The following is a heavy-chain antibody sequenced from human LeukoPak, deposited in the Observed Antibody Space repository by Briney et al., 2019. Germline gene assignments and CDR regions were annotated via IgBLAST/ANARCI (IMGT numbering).Heavy chain of an antibody. Sequence: SETLSLTCAVSGGSISSGGYSWGWIRQPPGKGLEWIGYIYHGGSTYYNPSLKSRVTISVDRSKNQFSLKLSSVTAADTAVYYCARGYYYDSSAAFDIRGQGTMVTVSS. CDR2: IYHGGST. J-gene: IGHJ3*02. CDR1: GGSISSGGYS. CDR3: ARGYYYDSSAAFDI. D-gene: IGHD3-22*01. V-gene: IGHV4-30-2*01.